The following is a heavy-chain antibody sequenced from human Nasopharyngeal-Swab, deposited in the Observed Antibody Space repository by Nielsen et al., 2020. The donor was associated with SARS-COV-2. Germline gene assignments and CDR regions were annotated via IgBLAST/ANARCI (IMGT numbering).Heavy chain of an antibody. CDR3: AKAPYLRGLDV. CDR2: ISGSGDTT. V-gene: IGHV3-23*01. Sequence: GVLKISCAASGFTFSSYAMSWVRQAPGKGLEWGSIISGSGDTTYYADSVNDRLTISRDNSKNTLYLQTNSLRVEDTAVYYCAKAPYLRGLDVWGQGTTVTVSS. D-gene: IGHD2-21*01. CDR1: GFTFSSYA. J-gene: IGHJ6*02.